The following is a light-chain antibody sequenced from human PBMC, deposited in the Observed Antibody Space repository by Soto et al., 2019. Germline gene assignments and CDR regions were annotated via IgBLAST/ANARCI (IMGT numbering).Light chain of an antibody. Sequence: EIVLTQSPATLSLSPGERATLFCRASQTVSSYLVWYKQKPGQAPRLLIYDASNRATGVPARFSGSGSGTNFTLTISSLVPEDFAVYYCQQRSDWPITFGQGTRLEIK. J-gene: IGKJ5*01. V-gene: IGKV3-11*01. CDR3: QQRSDWPIT. CDR2: DAS. CDR1: QTVSSY.